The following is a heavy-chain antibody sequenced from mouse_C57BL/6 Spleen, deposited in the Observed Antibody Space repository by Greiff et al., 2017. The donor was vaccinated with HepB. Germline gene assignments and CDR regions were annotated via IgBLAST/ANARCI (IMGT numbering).Heavy chain of an antibody. CDR3: ARGDYDGAWFAY. V-gene: IGHV1-22*01. D-gene: IGHD2-4*01. CDR2: INPNNGGT. CDR1: GYTFTDYN. J-gene: IGHJ3*01. Sequence: EVQLQQSGPELVKPGASVKMSCKASGYTFTDYNMHWVKQSHGKSLEWIGYINPNNGGTSYNQKFKGKATLTVNKSSSTAYMELRSLTSEDSAVYYGARGDYDGAWFAYWGQGTLVTVSA.